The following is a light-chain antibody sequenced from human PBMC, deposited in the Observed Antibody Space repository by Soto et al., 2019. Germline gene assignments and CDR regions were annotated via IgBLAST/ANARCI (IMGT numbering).Light chain of an antibody. CDR2: GAS. Sequence: EIVLTQSPGTLSLSPGERATLSCRASQSVSSSYLAWYQQKPGQAPRLLIYGASSRATGIPDTFSGSGSGTDCTLSISRLEPEDCAVNYCQQYGSSPPRTFGQGTKVEIK. CDR1: QSVSSSY. CDR3: QQYGSSPPRT. J-gene: IGKJ1*01. V-gene: IGKV3-20*01.